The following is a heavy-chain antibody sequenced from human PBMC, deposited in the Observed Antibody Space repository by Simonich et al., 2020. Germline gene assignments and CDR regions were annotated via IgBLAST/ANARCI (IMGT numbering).Heavy chain of an antibody. Sequence: QVQLVQSGAEVKKPGASVKVSCKASGYTFTSYGISWVRQAPGQGLEWMGWISAYNGNTNYAQKLQGRVTMTTDTSTSTAYMELRSLRSEDTAVYYCATDKRGYSGYDYYYYYGMDVWGQGTTVTVSS. CDR3: ATDKRGYSGYDYYYYYGMDV. CDR1: GYTFTSYG. J-gene: IGHJ6*02. CDR2: ISAYNGNT. V-gene: IGHV1-18*01. D-gene: IGHD5-12*01.